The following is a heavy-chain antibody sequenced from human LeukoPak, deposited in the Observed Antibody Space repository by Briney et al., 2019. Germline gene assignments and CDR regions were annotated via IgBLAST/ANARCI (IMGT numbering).Heavy chain of an antibody. J-gene: IGHJ4*02. V-gene: IGHV4-61*01. CDR1: GGSVSSGSYY. CDR2: IHYSGST. Sequence: PSETLSLTCTVSGGSVSSGSYYWSWIRQPPGKGLEWIGYIHYSGSTNYNPSLKTRVTISVDTSKNQFSLKLISVTAADTAVYYCARQNTLLAHFDYWGQGTLVTVYS. CDR3: ARQNTLLAHFDY. D-gene: IGHD2/OR15-2a*01.